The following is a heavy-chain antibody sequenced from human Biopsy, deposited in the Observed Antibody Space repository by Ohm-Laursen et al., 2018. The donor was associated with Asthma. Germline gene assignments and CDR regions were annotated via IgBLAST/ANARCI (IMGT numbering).Heavy chain of an antibody. V-gene: IGHV3-23*01. D-gene: IGHD3-3*01. Sequence: SLRLSCTASGFTFSSYAMSWVRQAPGKGLEWVSAISGSGGSTYYADSVKGRFAISRDNSKNTLYLQMNSLRAEDTAVYYCAKDQRENWNYFDYWGQGTLVTVSS. CDR3: AKDQRENWNYFDY. CDR2: ISGSGGST. J-gene: IGHJ4*02. CDR1: GFTFSSYA.